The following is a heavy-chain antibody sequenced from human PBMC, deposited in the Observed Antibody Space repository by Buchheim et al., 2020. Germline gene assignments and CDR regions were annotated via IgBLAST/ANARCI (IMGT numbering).Heavy chain of an antibody. CDR3: ARDCWTYYYYYGMDV. CDR2: ISYDGSNK. Sequence: QVQLVESGGGVVQPGRSLRLSCAASGFTFSSYAMHWVRQAPGKGLEWVAVISYDGSNKYYADSVKGRFTISRDNSKNTLYLQMNSLRAEDTAVYYCARDCWTYYYYYGMDVWGQGTT. D-gene: IGHD1-1*01. CDR1: GFTFSSYA. J-gene: IGHJ6*02. V-gene: IGHV3-30-3*01.